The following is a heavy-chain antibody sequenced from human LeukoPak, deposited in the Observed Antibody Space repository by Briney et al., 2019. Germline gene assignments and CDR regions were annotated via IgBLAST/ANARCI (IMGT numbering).Heavy chain of an antibody. V-gene: IGHV4-39*07. CDR3: ASLSSSWYYFDY. CDR1: GGSISSSSYY. CDR2: IYYSGST. J-gene: IGHJ4*02. D-gene: IGHD6-13*01. Sequence: PSETLSLTCTVSGGSISSSSYYWGWIRQPPGKGLEWIGSIYYSGSTYYNPSLKSRVTISVDTSKTQFSLTLSSVTAADAAVCYCASLSSSWYYFDYWGQGTLVTVSA.